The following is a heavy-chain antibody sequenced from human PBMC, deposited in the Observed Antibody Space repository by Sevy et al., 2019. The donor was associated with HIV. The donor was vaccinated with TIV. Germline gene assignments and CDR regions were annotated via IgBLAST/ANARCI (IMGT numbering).Heavy chain of an antibody. CDR2: INPNSGDT. CDR3: AREGRIVGGGGWIDP. Sequence: ASVKVSCKASADTFTTYYMHWVRQAPGQGLEWMGWINPNSGDTSYAQKFQGRVTMTTHTSISTAYMDRTRRGTDEPAAYYCAREGRIVGGGGWIDPWGQGTLVTVSS. CDR1: ADTFTTYY. V-gene: IGHV1-2*02. J-gene: IGHJ5*02. D-gene: IGHD2-15*01.